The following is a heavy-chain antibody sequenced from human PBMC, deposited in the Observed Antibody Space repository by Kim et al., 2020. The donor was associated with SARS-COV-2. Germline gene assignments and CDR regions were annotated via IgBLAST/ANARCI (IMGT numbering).Heavy chain of an antibody. Sequence: SETLSLTCTVSGGSISSGGYYWSWIRQHPGKGLEWIGYIYYSGSTYYNPTLKSRVTISVDTSKNQFSLKLSSVTAADTAVYYCARAWGHITMVRGVPPANWFDPWGQGTLVTVSS. D-gene: IGHD3-10*01. V-gene: IGHV4-31*03. CDR3: ARAWGHITMVRGVPPANWFDP. CDR1: GGSISSGGYY. CDR2: IYYSGST. J-gene: IGHJ5*02.